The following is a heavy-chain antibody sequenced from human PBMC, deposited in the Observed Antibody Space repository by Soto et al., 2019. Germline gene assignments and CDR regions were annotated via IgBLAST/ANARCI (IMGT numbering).Heavy chain of an antibody. V-gene: IGHV1-18*01. CDR1: GYTFTNYF. CDR2: INTYNGKT. Sequence: GASVKVSCKASGYTFTNYFISWVRQAPGQRPEWVGWINTYNGKTNLAQNFQGRVTMTTDTSTSTSYMELRTLRSDDTAVYYCSTSGEIATILAYLDNWGQGTLVTVSS. CDR3: STSGEIATILAYLDN. J-gene: IGHJ4*02. D-gene: IGHD5-12*01.